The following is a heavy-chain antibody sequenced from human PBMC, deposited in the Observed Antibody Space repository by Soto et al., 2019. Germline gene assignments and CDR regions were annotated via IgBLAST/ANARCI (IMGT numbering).Heavy chain of an antibody. CDR3: AKVERAVAGILD. CDR2: ISVSVGST. V-gene: IGHV3-23*01. J-gene: IGHJ4*02. CDR1: GFTFSSYA. Sequence: EVQLLETGGGLVQPGGSLRLSCAASGFTFSSYAMSWVRQAPGKGLDWVSAISVSVGSTYYADSVKGRFTISRDNSKNTLYLQMNSLRAEDTAVYYCAKVERAVAGILDWGQGTLVTVSS. D-gene: IGHD6-19*01.